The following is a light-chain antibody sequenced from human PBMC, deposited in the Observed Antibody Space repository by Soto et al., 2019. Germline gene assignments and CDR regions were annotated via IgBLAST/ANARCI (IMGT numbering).Light chain of an antibody. CDR3: GTWDSSLSALV. CDR1: SSNIGNSY. Sequence: QSVLTQPPSVSAAPGQKVTISSSGSSSNIGNSYVSWYQQLPGTAPKLLIYDNNKRASGIPDRFSGSNSGTSATLGITGLQTGDEADYYCGTWDSSLSALVFGGGTKLTVL. J-gene: IGLJ2*01. V-gene: IGLV1-51*01. CDR2: DNN.